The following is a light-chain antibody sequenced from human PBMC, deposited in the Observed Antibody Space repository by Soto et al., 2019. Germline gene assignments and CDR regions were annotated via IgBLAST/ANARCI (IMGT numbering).Light chain of an antibody. Sequence: EIVLTQSPASLSLSPGERATLSCRASHSVSNCLAWYQQKPGQAPRLLIYGTSNRATGIPAGFSGSGSGTDFTLTISSLEPEDFAVYYCQQHSSWPLTFGGGTKVEIK. V-gene: IGKV3-11*01. CDR1: HSVSNC. J-gene: IGKJ4*01. CDR2: GTS. CDR3: QQHSSWPLT.